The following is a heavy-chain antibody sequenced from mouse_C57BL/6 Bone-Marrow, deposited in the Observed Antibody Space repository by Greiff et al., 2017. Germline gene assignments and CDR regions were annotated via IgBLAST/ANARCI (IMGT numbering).Heavy chain of an antibody. CDR1: GYTFTSYG. Sequence: QVQLQQSGAELARPGASVKLSCKASGYTFTSYGISWVKQRTGQGLEWIGEIYPRSGNTYYNEKFKGKATLTADKSSSTAYREIRGLTSEDAAVYFCARGGYYVEAYWGQGTLVTVSA. CDR3: ARGGYYVEAY. V-gene: IGHV1-81*01. J-gene: IGHJ3*01. D-gene: IGHD2-3*01. CDR2: IYPRSGNT.